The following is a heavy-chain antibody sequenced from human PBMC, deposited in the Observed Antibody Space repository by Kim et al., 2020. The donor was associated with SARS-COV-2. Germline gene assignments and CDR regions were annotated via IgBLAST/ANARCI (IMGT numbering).Heavy chain of an antibody. J-gene: IGHJ4*02. Sequence: YTGGRTNYNTSLQSRVTMSVDMSKNQFSLKLSSVTAADTAVYYCASALGHWGQGTLVTVSS. CDR2: YTGGRT. D-gene: IGHD3-16*02. V-gene: IGHV4-4*07. CDR3: ASALGH.